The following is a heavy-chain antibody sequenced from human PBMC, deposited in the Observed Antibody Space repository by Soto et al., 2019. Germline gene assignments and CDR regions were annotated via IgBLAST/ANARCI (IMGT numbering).Heavy chain of an antibody. CDR2: ICYSVIT. D-gene: IGHD6-19*01. CDR3: ARSGGGSGWL. CDR1: GDSVSSSSKC. V-gene: IGHV4-61*01. Sequence: SETLSLTCTVSGDSVSSSSKCWSWVRQPPGKALEWIAYICYSVITKYEPSLKSRVTISTDTSKNQLSLKMTSVTAEDTAVYYCARSGGGSGWLGGQGTLVTVSS. J-gene: IGHJ4*02.